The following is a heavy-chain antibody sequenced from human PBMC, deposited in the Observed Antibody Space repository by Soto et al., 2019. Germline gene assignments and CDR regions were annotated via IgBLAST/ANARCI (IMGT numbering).Heavy chain of an antibody. CDR2: ISGSGGST. CDR3: AKDMMDDFWSGYPGPFGY. D-gene: IGHD3-3*01. CDR1: GFTFSSYA. Sequence: GGSLRLSCAASGFTFSSYAMSWVRQAPGKGLEWVSAISGSGGSTYYADSVKGRFTISRDNSKNTLYLQMNSLRAEDTAVYYCAKDMMDDFWSGYPGPFGYWGQGTLVTVSS. V-gene: IGHV3-23*01. J-gene: IGHJ4*02.